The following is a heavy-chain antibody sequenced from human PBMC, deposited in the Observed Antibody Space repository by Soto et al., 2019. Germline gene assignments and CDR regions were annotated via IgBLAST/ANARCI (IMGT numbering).Heavy chain of an antibody. CDR2: IYHSGNT. D-gene: IGHD3-9*01. Sequence: PSETLSLTCAVSGGSISSGGYSWSWIRQPPGKGLEWIGYIYHSGNTYYNPSLKSRVTISVDTSENQFSLNVSSVTAAATAMYYCAREIPRQTGFDLWGRGTLVTVSS. CDR3: AREIPRQTGFDL. J-gene: IGHJ2*01. CDR1: GGSISSGGYS. V-gene: IGHV4-30-2*05.